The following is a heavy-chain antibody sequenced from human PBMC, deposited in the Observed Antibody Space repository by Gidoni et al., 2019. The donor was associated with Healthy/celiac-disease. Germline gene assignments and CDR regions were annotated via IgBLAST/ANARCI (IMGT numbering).Heavy chain of an antibody. CDR2: ISGSGGST. D-gene: IGHD3-22*01. V-gene: IGHV3-23*01. J-gene: IGHJ6*02. CDR1: GFTSSNYA. Sequence: EVQLLESGGGLVPPGGSLRLSCAASGFTSSNYAMRWIRRAPGKGLEWVSAISGSGGSTYSADSVKGRFTISRDNSKNTLYLQMNSLRAEDTAVYYCAKGRYYYDSSGYYPPSYGMDVWGQGTTVTVSS. CDR3: AKGRYYYDSSGYYPPSYGMDV.